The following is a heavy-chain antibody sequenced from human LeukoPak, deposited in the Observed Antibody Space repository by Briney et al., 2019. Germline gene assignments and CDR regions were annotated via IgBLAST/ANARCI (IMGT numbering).Heavy chain of an antibody. Sequence: GGSLRLSCAASGFTFSSYGMHWVRQAPGKGLEWVAVMWYAGSDKYYADSVKGRLTISRDNSKNTLYLQMNSLRAEDTAVYYCARSVVAAPFYGMDVWGQGTTVTVSS. CDR1: GFTFSSYG. CDR3: ARSVVAAPFYGMDV. CDR2: MWYAGSDK. V-gene: IGHV3-33*01. D-gene: IGHD2-15*01. J-gene: IGHJ6*02.